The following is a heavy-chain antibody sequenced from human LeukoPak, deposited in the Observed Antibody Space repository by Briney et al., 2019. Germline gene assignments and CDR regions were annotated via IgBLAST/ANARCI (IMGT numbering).Heavy chain of an antibody. J-gene: IGHJ4*02. V-gene: IGHV3-23*01. D-gene: IGHD6-19*01. CDR3: AKARYNNGWDYFDY. CDR2: ISGSGNVI. Sequence: GSLRLSCAASGFTFGTSAMTWVRQAPGKGLEWVSSISGSGNVIYDSDSVKGRFSISRGNPKGTLYLQMNSLRAEDTATYFCAKARYNNGWDYFDYWGLGTLVTVSS. CDR1: GFTFGTSA.